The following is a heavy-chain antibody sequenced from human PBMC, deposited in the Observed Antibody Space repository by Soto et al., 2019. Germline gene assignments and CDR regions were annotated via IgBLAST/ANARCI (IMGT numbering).Heavy chain of an antibody. CDR3: ARDHSSFYGMDV. CDR1: GFTFSSYS. V-gene: IGHV3-21*01. J-gene: IGHJ6*02. CDR2: ISSSSSYI. Sequence: GGSLRLSCAASGFTFSSYSMNWVRQAPGKGLEWVSSISSSSSYIYYAGSVKGRFTISRDNAKNSLYLQMNSLRAEDTAVYYCARDHSSFYGMDVWGQGTTVAVYS. D-gene: IGHD3-3*02.